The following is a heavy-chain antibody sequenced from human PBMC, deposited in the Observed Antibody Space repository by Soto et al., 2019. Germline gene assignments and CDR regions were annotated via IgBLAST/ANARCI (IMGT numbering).Heavy chain of an antibody. Sequence: ASVKVSCKASGGTFSSDAISWVRQAPGQGLEWMGGIIPIFGTANYAQKFQGRVTITADESTSTAYMELSSLRSEDTAVYYCARESGSYSYFDYWGQGTLVTVSS. D-gene: IGHD1-26*01. CDR2: IIPIFGTA. CDR3: ARESGSYSYFDY. CDR1: GGTFSSDA. V-gene: IGHV1-69*13. J-gene: IGHJ4*02.